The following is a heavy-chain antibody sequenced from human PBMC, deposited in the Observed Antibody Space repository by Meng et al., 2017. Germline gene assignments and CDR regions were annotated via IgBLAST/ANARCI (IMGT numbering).Heavy chain of an antibody. J-gene: IGHJ6*02. CDR3: ARDNSQLNTLDAIYYYYYGMDV. CDR2: INPNSGGT. V-gene: IGHV1-2*06. D-gene: IGHD2-2*01. Sequence: ASVKVSCKASGYTFTGYYMHWVRQAPGQGLEWMGRINPNSGGTNYAQKFQGRVTMTRDTSLSTAYMELSRLRSDDTAVYYCARDNSQLNTLDAIYYYYYGMDVWGQGTTVTVSS. CDR1: GYTFTGYY.